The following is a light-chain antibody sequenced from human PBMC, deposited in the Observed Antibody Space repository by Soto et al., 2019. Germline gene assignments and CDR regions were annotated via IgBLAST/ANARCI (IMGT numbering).Light chain of an antibody. CDR3: QSYDDSLSGWV. CDR1: SPNIGAGYD. Sequence: QPVLTQPPSVSGAPGQRVTISCTGSSPNIGAGYDVHWYQQLPGTAPKLVIYGNNNRPSGVPDRFSGSKSGTSASLAITGLQAEDEADYYCQSYDDSLSGWVFGGGTKLTVL. V-gene: IGLV1-40*01. CDR2: GNN. J-gene: IGLJ3*02.